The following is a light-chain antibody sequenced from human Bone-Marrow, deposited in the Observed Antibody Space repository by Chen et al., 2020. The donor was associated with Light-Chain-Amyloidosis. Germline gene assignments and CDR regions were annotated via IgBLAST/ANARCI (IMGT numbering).Light chain of an antibody. CDR3: VLYMGRGTWL. Sequence: QTVVTQEPSLSVSPGAPITPTCGLSSGSVSSSQYPTWYQQTPGQAPRTLIDSGNVRSSGVPDRFSGSFLGNKAALTITGAQADDESHYYCVLYMGRGTWLFGGGTKLTVL. J-gene: IGLJ3*02. CDR2: SGN. CDR1: SGSVSSSQY. V-gene: IGLV8-61*01.